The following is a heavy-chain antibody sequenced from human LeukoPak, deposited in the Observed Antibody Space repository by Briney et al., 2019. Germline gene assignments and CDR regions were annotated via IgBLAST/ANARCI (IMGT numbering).Heavy chain of an antibody. CDR2: IYDSGST. Sequence: SETLSLTCTVSGGSIRSSYYYWGWIRQPPGKGLEWIGSIYDSGSTYYNPSLKSRVTISVDTSKNQFSLKLNSVTAADTAVYYCAKAQGYADYWGQGTLVTVSS. V-gene: IGHV4-39*01. CDR1: GGSIRSSYYY. D-gene: IGHD5-12*01. CDR3: AKAQGYADY. J-gene: IGHJ4*02.